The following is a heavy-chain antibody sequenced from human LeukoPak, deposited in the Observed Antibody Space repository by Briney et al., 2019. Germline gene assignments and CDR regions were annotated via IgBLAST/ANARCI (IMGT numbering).Heavy chain of an antibody. CDR2: ISWNSGSI. D-gene: IGHD4-17*01. CDR3: AKDLGGDYDR. Sequence: GGSLRLSCAASVDTFYDYAMHWVRHAPGKGLEWVSGISWNSGSIVYADSVKGRFTISRDNAKNSLYLQMNSLRAEDTDLYYCAKDLGGDYDRWGQGTLVTVSS. V-gene: IGHV3-9*01. J-gene: IGHJ4*02. CDR1: VDTFYDYA.